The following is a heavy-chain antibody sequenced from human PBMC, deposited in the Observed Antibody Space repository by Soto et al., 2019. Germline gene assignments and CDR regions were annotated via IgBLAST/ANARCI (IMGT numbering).Heavy chain of an antibody. V-gene: IGHV4-4*02. D-gene: IGHD3-22*01. CDR1: GCSISSSHW. J-gene: IGHJ6*02. CDR2: IYHSGST. Sequence: SETLSLTCAVSGCSISSSHWWSWVRQPPGKGLDWIGEIYHSGSTNYNPSLKSRVTMSVDKSKNQFSLKLSSVTSADTAVYYCARSPDSSGYYPGRYYYGMDVWGQGTTVTVSS. CDR3: ARSPDSSGYYPGRYYYGMDV.